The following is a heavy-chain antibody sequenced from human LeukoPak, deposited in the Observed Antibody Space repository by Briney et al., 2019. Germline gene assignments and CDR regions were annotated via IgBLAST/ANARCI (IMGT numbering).Heavy chain of an antibody. D-gene: IGHD3-9*01. CDR3: AKDFDFLTGYPYYFDY. CDR2: IKQDGSEI. Sequence: GGSLRLSCTASEFSFSTYWMSWVRQAPGKGLEWVANIKQDGSEIYYGDSVKGRFTISRDNTKNSVYLQTNSLRTEDTAVYYCAKDFDFLTGYPYYFDYWGQGTLVTVSS. J-gene: IGHJ4*02. CDR1: EFSFSTYW. V-gene: IGHV3-7*01.